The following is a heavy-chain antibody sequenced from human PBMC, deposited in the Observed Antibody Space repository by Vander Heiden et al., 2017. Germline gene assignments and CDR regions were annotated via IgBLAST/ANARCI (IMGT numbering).Heavy chain of an antibody. CDR1: GFTSSSYS. V-gene: IGHV3-21*01. J-gene: IGHJ2*01. CDR2: ISSSSSYI. Sequence: EVQLVESGGGLVKPGGSLRLSCAASGFTSSSYSMSWVRQAPGKGLEWVSSISSSSSYIDYADSVKGRFTISRDNAKNSLYLQMNSLRAEDTAVYYCARPRGNFGPKVYWYFDLWGRGTLVTVSS. D-gene: IGHD1-26*01. CDR3: ARPRGNFGPKVYWYFDL.